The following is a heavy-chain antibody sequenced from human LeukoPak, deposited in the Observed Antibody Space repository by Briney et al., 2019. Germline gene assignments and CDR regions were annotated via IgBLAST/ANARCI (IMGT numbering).Heavy chain of an antibody. J-gene: IGHJ4*02. D-gene: IGHD3-9*01. CDR3: ARAFSQYYDILTGYHSFDY. CDR1: GGTFSSYA. Sequence: SVKVSCKASGGTFSSYAISWVRQAPGQGLEWMGGIIPIFGTANYAQKFQGRVTITADESTSTAYMELSTLRSEDTAVYYCARAFSQYYDILTGYHSFDYWGQGTLVTVSS. CDR2: IIPIFGTA. V-gene: IGHV1-69*01.